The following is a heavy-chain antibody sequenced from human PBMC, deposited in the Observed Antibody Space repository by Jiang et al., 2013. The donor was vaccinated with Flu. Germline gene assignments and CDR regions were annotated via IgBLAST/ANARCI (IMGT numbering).Heavy chain of an antibody. CDR3: ARDEGFYGVLGPNWFDP. J-gene: IGHJ5*02. V-gene: IGHV1-2*02. D-gene: IGHD2/OR15-2a*01. CDR1: GYTFTGYY. Sequence: GAEVKKPGASVKVSCKASGYTFTGYYMHWVRQAPGQGLEWMGWINPNSGGTNYAQKFQGRVTMTRDTSISTAYMELSRLRSDDTAVYYCARDEGFYGVLGPNWFDPWGQGTLVTVSS. CDR2: INPNSGGT.